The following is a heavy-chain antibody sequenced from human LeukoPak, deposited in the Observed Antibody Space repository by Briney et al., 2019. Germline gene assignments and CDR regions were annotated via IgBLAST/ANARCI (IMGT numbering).Heavy chain of an antibody. D-gene: IGHD1-26*01. Sequence: GGSLRLSCAASGFTLSSSAMSWVRQAAGKGLECISTITSGGIKDYAASVKGRFTISRDNSKNTLYLQMNSLRAEGTAVYYCTYWETRARFQYWGQGTLVTVSS. CDR2: ITSGGIK. CDR1: GFTLSSSA. J-gene: IGHJ1*01. CDR3: TYWETRARFQY. V-gene: IGHV3-23*01.